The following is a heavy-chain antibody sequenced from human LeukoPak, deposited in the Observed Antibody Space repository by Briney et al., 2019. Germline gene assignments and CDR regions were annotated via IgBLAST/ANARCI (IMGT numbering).Heavy chain of an antibody. J-gene: IGHJ4*02. V-gene: IGHV4-59*12. CDR2: IYYSGYT. CDR1: GGSISSYY. CDR3: ARGRGYSSSRFDY. Sequence: PSETLSLTCTVSGGSISSYYWSWIRQSPGKGLEWIGYIYYSGYTNYNPSLKSRVTISVDTSKDQFSLKLSSVTAADTAVYYCARGRGYSSSRFDYWGQGTLVTVSS. D-gene: IGHD6-6*01.